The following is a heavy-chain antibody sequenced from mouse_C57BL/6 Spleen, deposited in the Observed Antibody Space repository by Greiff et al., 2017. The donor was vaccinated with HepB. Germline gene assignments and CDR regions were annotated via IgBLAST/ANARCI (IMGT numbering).Heavy chain of an antibody. CDR3: ASPLYYGSSYYYFDD. CDR1: GYTFTSYW. J-gene: IGHJ2*01. D-gene: IGHD1-1*01. V-gene: IGHV1-64*01. Sequence: QVQLQQPGAELVKPGASVKLSCKASGYTFTSYWMHWVKQRPGQGLEWIGMIHPNSGSTNYNEKFKSKATLTVDKSSSTAYMQLSSLTSEDSAVYYCASPLYYGSSYYYFDDWGQGTTLTVSS. CDR2: IHPNSGST.